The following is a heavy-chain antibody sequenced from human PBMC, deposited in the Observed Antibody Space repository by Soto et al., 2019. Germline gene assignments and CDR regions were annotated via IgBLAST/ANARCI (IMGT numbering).Heavy chain of an antibody. D-gene: IGHD5-12*01. CDR3: VRVVAIPGYPDN. V-gene: IGHV1-69*12. J-gene: IGHJ4*02. CDR2: IVPIVDTS. Sequence: QVQLVQSGAEVRQPASSVKVSCKTSGGTFSSYAISWVRQAAGQGLEWMGGIVPIVDTSTYAQKFQGRVTITADESTSTAYMELSSLRSDDTAIYYCVRVVAIPGYPDNWGQGTLVTVSS. CDR1: GGTFSSYA.